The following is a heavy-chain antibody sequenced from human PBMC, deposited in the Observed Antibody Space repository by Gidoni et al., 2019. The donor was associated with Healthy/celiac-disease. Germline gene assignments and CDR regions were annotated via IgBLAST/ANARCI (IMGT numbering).Heavy chain of an antibody. CDR2: ISGNSGSI. CDR3: AKATDSSGTNSLYDY. Sequence: EVQLLESGGGLVQPGRSLGLSYAASGFHFPDYAMHWVRQAPGQGLEWVSGISGNSGSIGYADSVKGRFTISRDNAKNSLYLQMNSLRAEDTALYYCAKATDSSGTNSLYDYWGQGTLVTVSS. D-gene: IGHD3-22*01. J-gene: IGHJ4*02. V-gene: IGHV3-9*01. CDR1: GFHFPDYA.